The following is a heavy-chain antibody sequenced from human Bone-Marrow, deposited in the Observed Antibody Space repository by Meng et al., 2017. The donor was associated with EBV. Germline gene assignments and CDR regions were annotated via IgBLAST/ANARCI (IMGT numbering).Heavy chain of an antibody. D-gene: IGHD1-1*01. Sequence: QVHRREQCPVSLRLSVTCSLPCVAPGGSMSSSNWWSWVRQPPGKGLEWIGEIYHSGSTNYNPSLKSRVTISVDKSKNQFSLKLSSVTAADTAVYYCLLQVQDDDYWGQGTLVTVSS. CDR1: GGSMSSSNW. V-gene: IGHV4-4*02. CDR2: IYHSGST. CDR3: LLQVQDDDY. J-gene: IGHJ4*02.